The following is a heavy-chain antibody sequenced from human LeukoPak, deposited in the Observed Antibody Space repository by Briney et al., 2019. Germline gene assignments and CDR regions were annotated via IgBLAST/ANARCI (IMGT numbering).Heavy chain of an antibody. J-gene: IGHJ4*02. CDR3: ARVGSSGWFPTPALDY. CDR1: GFTFDDYG. Sequence: GGSLRLSCAASGFTFDDYGMSWVRQAPGKGLEWVSGINWNGGSTGYADSVKGRFTISRDNAKNSLYLQMNSLRAEDTAVYYCARVGSSGWFPTPALDYWGQGTLVTVSS. V-gene: IGHV3-20*04. D-gene: IGHD6-19*01. CDR2: INWNGGST.